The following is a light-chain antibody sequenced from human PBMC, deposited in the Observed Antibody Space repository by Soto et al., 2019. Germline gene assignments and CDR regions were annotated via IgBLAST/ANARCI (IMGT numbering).Light chain of an antibody. CDR2: GAS. J-gene: IGKJ2*01. Sequence: EIALTQSPGTLSLSPGERATLSCRASHSVSSSYLAWDQQKPGQAPRLVIYGASSRATGIPDRFSGSESGTDFTLNISRLGPEDFAVYYCQQYGSSPPYTCGQGTKLEIK. CDR1: HSVSSSY. CDR3: QQYGSSPPYT. V-gene: IGKV3-20*01.